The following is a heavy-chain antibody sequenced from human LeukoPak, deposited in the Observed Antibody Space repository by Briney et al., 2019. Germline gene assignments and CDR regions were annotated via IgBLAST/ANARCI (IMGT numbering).Heavy chain of an antibody. D-gene: IGHD1-26*01. Sequence: GGSLRLSCAASGFTFSSYAMSWVRQAPGKGLEWVSAISGSGGSTYYADSVKGRFTISRDNSKNTLYLQMNSLRAEDTAVYYCARARVGATASTFDYWGQGTLVIVSS. CDR1: GFTFSSYA. V-gene: IGHV3-23*01. CDR2: ISGSGGST. CDR3: ARARVGATASTFDY. J-gene: IGHJ4*02.